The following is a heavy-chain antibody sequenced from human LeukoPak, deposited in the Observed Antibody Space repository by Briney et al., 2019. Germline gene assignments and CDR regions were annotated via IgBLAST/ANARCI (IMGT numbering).Heavy chain of an antibody. CDR1: GFTFSNYA. J-gene: IGHJ4*02. V-gene: IGHV3-23*01. D-gene: IGHD3-9*01. CDR3: VKDSPLTGNYNDFDY. CDR2: LNPSGADT. Sequence: PGGSLRLSCAASGFTFSNYAMTWVRQAPGKGLEWVSALNPSGADTFYADSVKGRFTISRDNSKNTLYLQMNSLRVEDTAVYYCVKDSPLTGNYNDFDYWGQGTLVTVSS.